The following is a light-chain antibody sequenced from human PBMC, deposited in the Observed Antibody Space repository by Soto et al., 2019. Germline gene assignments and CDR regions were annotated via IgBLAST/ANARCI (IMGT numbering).Light chain of an antibody. CDR1: QSVSSY. CDR3: QQRSNWPST. Sequence: EIVLTQSPATLSLSPGERATLSCRASQSVSSYLAWYQQKPGQAPRLLIYDASNRATGIPARFSGSGSETDFTLTISSLGPEDFAVYYCQQRSNWPSTFGQGTKLEIK. CDR2: DAS. V-gene: IGKV3-11*01. J-gene: IGKJ2*01.